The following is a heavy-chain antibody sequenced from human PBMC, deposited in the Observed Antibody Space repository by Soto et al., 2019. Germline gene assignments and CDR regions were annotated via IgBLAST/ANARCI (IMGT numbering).Heavy chain of an antibody. V-gene: IGHV4-39*01. CDR3: ARRGYYAISAFDI. Sequence: PSETLSLTCTVSGGSISSSSYYWGWIRQPPGKGLEWIGSIYYSGSTYYNTSLKNRVTISVDTSKNQFSLKLSSVTAADTAVYYCARRGYYAISAFDIWGQGTMVT. J-gene: IGHJ3*02. D-gene: IGHD2-8*01. CDR1: GGSISSSSYY. CDR2: IYYSGST.